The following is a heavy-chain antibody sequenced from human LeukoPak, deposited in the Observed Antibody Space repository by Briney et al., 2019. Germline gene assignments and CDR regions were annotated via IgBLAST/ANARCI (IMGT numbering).Heavy chain of an antibody. Sequence: ASVKVSCKASGYSFTSYAMHWVRQAPGQRLEWMGWINAGNGNTKYSQKFRGRVTITRDTSARTAYMELSSLRSEDTVVYYCARGGEDSGGFVFDYWGQGTLVTVSS. CDR2: INAGNGNT. V-gene: IGHV1-3*01. CDR1: GYSFTSYA. J-gene: IGHJ4*02. D-gene: IGHD3-22*01. CDR3: ARGGEDSGGFVFDY.